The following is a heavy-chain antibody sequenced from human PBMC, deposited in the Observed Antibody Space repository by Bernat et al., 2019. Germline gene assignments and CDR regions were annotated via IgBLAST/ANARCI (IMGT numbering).Heavy chain of an antibody. CDR2: IKQAGSEK. D-gene: IGHD3-3*01. V-gene: IGHV3-7*03. Sequence: EVHLVESGGGLVQPGGSLRLSCAASGFTFSSYWMNWVRQVPGKGLEWVANIKQAGSEKYYVDSVKGRFTISRDNDKNSLYLQMNSLRAEDTAVYYCARESEYSDFWSGYYGWGQGTLVTVSS. CDR1: GFTFSSYW. CDR3: ARESEYSDFWSGYYG. J-gene: IGHJ4*02.